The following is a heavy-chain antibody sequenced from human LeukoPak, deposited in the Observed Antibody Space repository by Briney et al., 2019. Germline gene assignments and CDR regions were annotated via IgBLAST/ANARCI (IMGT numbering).Heavy chain of an antibody. CDR3: TADSIPDYGDIRGDACDV. V-gene: IGHV3-15*01. CDR1: GFSVGDAW. D-gene: IGHD4-17*01. CDR2: IKSIIDGGTT. J-gene: IGHJ3*01. Sequence: PGESLRLSCAASGFSVGDAWMTWVRQVPGKGLEWVGRIKSIIDGGTTDYAAPVKGRFTISRDESKGTLFLQMNSLKTEDTAVYYCTADSIPDYGDIRGDACDVWGQGTMVAASS.